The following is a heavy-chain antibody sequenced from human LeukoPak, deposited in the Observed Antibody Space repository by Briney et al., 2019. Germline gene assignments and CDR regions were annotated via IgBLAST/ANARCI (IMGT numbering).Heavy chain of an antibody. V-gene: IGHV4-61*05. J-gene: IGHJ4*02. D-gene: IGHD3-10*01. CDR2: IYYSGST. CDR1: GGSIDSRSYY. CDR3: ARHSTGYYGSGSYSD. Sequence: PSETLSLTCTVSGGSIDSRSYYWDWIRQAPGKGLEWIGYIYYSGSTNYNPSLKSRVTISVDTSKNQFSLKLSSVTAADTAVYYCARHSTGYYGSGSYSDRGQGTLVTVSS.